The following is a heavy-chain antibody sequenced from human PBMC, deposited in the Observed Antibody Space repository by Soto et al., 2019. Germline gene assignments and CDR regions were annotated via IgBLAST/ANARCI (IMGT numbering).Heavy chain of an antibody. CDR3: ARGYSRGYSGYDVDAFDI. V-gene: IGHV3-72*01. CDR1: GFTFSDHY. D-gene: IGHD5-12*01. J-gene: IGHJ3*02. CDR2: TRNKANSYTT. Sequence: GGSLRLSCAASGFTFSDHYMDWVRQAPGKGLEWVGRTRNKANSYTTEYAASVKGRFTISRDDSKNSLYLQMNSLKTEDTAVYYCARGYSRGYSGYDVDAFDIWGQGTMVTVSS.